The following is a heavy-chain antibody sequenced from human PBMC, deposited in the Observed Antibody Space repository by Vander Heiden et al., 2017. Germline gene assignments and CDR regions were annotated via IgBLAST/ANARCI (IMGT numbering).Heavy chain of an antibody. CDR1: GFPLSCSG. Sequence: EVQLLDSGGGLVQPGGPRRLPCAPSGFPLSCSGRSWVRQAPGKGLEWVSAISGSGGSTYYADSVKGRFTISRDNSKNTLYLQMNSLRAEDTAVYYCAKDRGRKYSSSWYQFDYWGQGTLVTVSS. CDR3: AKDRGRKYSSSWYQFDY. CDR2: ISGSGGST. J-gene: IGHJ4*02. V-gene: IGHV3-23*01. D-gene: IGHD6-13*01.